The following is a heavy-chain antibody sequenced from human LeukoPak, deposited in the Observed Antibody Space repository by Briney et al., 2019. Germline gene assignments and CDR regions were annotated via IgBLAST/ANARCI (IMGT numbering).Heavy chain of an antibody. CDR3: ARKVYDFWSGYHYYFDY. CDR2: IYYSGST. V-gene: IGHV4-31*03. D-gene: IGHD3-3*01. J-gene: IGHJ4*02. CDR1: GGSISSGGYY. Sequence: PSETLSLTCTVSGGSISSGGYYWSWIRQHPGKGLEWIGYIYYSGSTYYNPSLKSRVTISVDTSKNQFSLKLSSVTAADTAVYYCARKVYDFWSGYHYYFDYWGQGTLVTVSS.